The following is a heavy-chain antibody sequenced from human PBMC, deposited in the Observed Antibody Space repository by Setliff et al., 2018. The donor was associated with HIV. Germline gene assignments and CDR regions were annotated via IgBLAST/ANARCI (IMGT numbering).Heavy chain of an antibody. D-gene: IGHD4-17*01. Sequence: AASVKVSCKAAGYTLTNYHMHWVRQAPGQGLEWMGVINPSGGITTSAQKFLGRVTMTKDTSTSTVYMEVSNLKSEDTAVYYCASAPLTTVTTGPRYYLDSWGQGTLVTVSS. CDR2: INPSGGIT. J-gene: IGHJ4*02. V-gene: IGHV1-46*01. CDR1: GYTLTNYH. CDR3: ASAPLTTVTTGPRYYLDS.